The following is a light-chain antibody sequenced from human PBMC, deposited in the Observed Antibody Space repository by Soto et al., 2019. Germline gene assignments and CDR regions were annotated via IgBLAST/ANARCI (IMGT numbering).Light chain of an antibody. CDR2: SAS. CDR1: QTVSTN. CDR3: QQYNIWPPIT. J-gene: IGKJ5*01. Sequence: ETVMTQSPATLSVSPGERATLSCRASQTVSTNLAWYQQKPGQAPRLLIYSASTRATGISARFSGSGSGTEFTLTISSLQSEDFAVYFCQQYNIWPPITFGQGTRLEIK. V-gene: IGKV3-15*01.